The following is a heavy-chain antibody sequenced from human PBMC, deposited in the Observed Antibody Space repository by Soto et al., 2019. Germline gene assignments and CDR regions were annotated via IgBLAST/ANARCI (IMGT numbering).Heavy chain of an antibody. CDR1: GYTFTSYA. D-gene: IGHD2-2*01. J-gene: IGHJ5*02. CDR2: INAGNGNT. CDR3: ARDPCITRCQDP. Sequence: ASVKVSCKASGYTFTSYAMHWVRQAPGQRLEWMGWINAGNGNTKYSQKFQGRVTITRDTSASTGYMELSSLRFEDTAVYYCARDPCITRCQDPWGRGTLVTVS. V-gene: IGHV1-3*01.